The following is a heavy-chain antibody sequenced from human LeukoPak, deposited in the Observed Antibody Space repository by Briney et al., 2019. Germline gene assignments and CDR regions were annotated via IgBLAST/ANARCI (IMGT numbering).Heavy chain of an antibody. D-gene: IGHD3-10*01. V-gene: IGHV5-51*01. J-gene: IGHJ4*02. Sequence: PGESLKISCKGSGYSFTSYWSGWVRQMPGKGLEWTGIIYPGDSDTTYSPSFQGEVTISANKSISTAYLQWSSLKASDTAMYYCARHGSGSYSRRWVDYWGQGTLVTVSS. CDR3: ARHGSGSYSRRWVDY. CDR2: IYPGDSDT. CDR1: GYSFTSYW.